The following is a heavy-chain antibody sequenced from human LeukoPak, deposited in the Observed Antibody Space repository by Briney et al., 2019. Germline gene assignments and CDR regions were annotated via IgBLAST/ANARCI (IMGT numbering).Heavy chain of an antibody. J-gene: IGHJ6*03. Sequence: GGSLRLSCAASGFTFSSYSMNWVRQAPGKGLEWVSSISSSSSYIYYADSVKGRFTISRDNAKNSLYLQMNSLRAEDTAVYYCAREEQLERLHYYYYYMDVWGKGTTVTVSS. CDR2: ISSSSSYI. CDR3: AREEQLERLHYYYYYMDV. V-gene: IGHV3-21*01. CDR1: GFTFSSYS. D-gene: IGHD1-1*01.